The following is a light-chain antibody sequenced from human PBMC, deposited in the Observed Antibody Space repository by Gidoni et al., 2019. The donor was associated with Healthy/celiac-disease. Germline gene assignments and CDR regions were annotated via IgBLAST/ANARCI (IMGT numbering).Light chain of an antibody. CDR1: QCVSSSY. Sequence: EIVLTQYPGTLSLSPGERATLPCRAGQCVSSSYLAWYQQKPGQAPRLLIYGASSRATGIPDRFSGSGSGTDFTLTISRLEPEDFAVYYCQQYGSSPQYTFGQGTKLEIK. CDR2: GAS. CDR3: QQYGSSPQYT. V-gene: IGKV3-20*01. J-gene: IGKJ2*01.